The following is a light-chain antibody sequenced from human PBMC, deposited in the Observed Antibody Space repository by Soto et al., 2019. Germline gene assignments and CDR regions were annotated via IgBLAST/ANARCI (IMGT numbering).Light chain of an antibody. CDR2: GAS. J-gene: IGKJ3*01. Sequence: EIVMTQSPATLSVSPGQRASLSCRASQSISTNLAWYQQRPGRSPRLLIFGASTMATGVPARFSGSGSGTDFTLTISSLQYEDFAVYYCQQYNKWPLFTFGPGTRVDIK. V-gene: IGKV3-15*01. CDR3: QQYNKWPLFT. CDR1: QSISTN.